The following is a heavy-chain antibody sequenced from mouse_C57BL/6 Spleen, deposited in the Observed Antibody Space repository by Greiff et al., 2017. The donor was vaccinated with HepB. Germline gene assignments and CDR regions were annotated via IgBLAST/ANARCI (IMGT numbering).Heavy chain of an antibody. D-gene: IGHD2-4*01. Sequence: EVKLVESGGGLVKPGGSLKLSCAASGFTFSSYTMSWVRQTPEKRLEWVATISGGGGNTYYPDSVKGRFTISRDNAKNTLYLQMSSLRSEDTDLYYCARQIYYDYDGAWFAYWGQGTLVTVSA. CDR3: ARQIYYDYDGAWFAY. CDR1: GFTFSSYT. J-gene: IGHJ3*01. CDR2: ISGGGGNT. V-gene: IGHV5-9*01.